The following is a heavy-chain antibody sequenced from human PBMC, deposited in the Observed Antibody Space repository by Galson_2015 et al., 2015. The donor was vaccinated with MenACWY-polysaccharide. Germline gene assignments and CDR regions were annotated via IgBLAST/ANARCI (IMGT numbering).Heavy chain of an antibody. D-gene: IGHD6-6*01. J-gene: IGHJ6*03. Sequence: SLRLSCAASGFSFSSYAMSWVRQAPEKGLEWVSAISDGGGATFYADSVKGRFTISRDNSKNTLYLQMNSLRAEDTAVYFCAKAHIAARPDRRMVYFYYMDVWGKGTTVTVSS. CDR1: GFSFSSYA. V-gene: IGHV3-23*01. CDR3: AKAHIAARPDRRMVYFYYMDV. CDR2: ISDGGGAT.